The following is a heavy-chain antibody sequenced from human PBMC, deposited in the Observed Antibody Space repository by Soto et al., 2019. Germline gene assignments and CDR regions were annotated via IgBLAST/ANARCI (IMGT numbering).Heavy chain of an antibody. V-gene: IGHV4-39*01. CDR2: IYYSGST. D-gene: IGHD2-2*01. CDR1: GGSISRSTYY. J-gene: IGHJ4*02. CDR3: AAVPGAGPVDY. Sequence: PSETLSLTCTVSGGSISRSTYYWGWIRQRPGKGLEWIGSIYYSGSTYYNSSLRSRVSISVDTSKNQFSLNLISVTAADTAIYFCAAVPGAGPVDYWGQGTLVPVSS.